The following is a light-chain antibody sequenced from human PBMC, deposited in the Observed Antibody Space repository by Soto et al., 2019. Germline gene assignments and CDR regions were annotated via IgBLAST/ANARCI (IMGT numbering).Light chain of an antibody. CDR1: QSVSSD. Sequence: EIVMTQSPATLSVSPGESATLSCRASQSVSSDLAWYQQKPGQAPRLLIYGASTRATGIPARFSGSGSGTEFTLTITSLQSEEFAVYYCQQYNNWPPLTFGPGTKVDIK. V-gene: IGKV3-15*01. CDR3: QQYNNWPPLT. J-gene: IGKJ3*01. CDR2: GAS.